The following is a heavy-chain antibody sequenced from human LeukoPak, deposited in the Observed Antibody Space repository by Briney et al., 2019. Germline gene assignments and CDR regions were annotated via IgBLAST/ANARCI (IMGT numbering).Heavy chain of an antibody. V-gene: IGHV3-23*01. J-gene: IGHJ6*02. CDR2: ISGSGDST. Sequence: GGSLRLSCVASGISFSTYGMSWVRQAPGKGLEWVSGISGSGDSTYYADSVTGRFTISRDNSKNTVYVQMNSLRVEDTAVYYCAKRSRTAPDYNGMDVWGQGTTVTVSS. D-gene: IGHD4/OR15-4a*01. CDR3: AKRSRTAPDYNGMDV. CDR1: GISFSTYG.